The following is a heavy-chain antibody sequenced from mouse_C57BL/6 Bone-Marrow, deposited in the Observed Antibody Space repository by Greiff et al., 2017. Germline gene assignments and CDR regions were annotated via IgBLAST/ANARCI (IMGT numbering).Heavy chain of an antibody. Sequence: EVQGVESGGGLVQPGGSLKLSCAASGFTFSDYGMAWVRQAPRKGPEWVAFISNLAYSIYYADTVTGRFTISRENAKNTLYLEMSSLRSEDTAMYYCARHEANWAFAYWGQGTLVTVSA. J-gene: IGHJ3*01. CDR3: ARHEANWAFAY. CDR1: GFTFSDYG. D-gene: IGHD4-1*01. CDR2: ISNLAYSI. V-gene: IGHV5-15*01.